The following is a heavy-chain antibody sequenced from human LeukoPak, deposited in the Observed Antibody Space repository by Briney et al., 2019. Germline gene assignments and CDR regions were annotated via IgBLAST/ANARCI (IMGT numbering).Heavy chain of an antibody. CDR1: GFTFSSYG. CDR3: AKDGKRWLQGHIDY. D-gene: IGHD5-24*01. J-gene: IGHJ4*02. CDR2: ISYDGSNK. V-gene: IGHV3-30*18. Sequence: GSLRLSCAASGFTFSSYGMHWVRQAPGKGLEWVAVISYDGSNKYYADSVKGRFTISRDNFKNTLYLQMNSLRAEDTAVYYCAKDGKRWLQGHIDYWGQGTLVTVSS.